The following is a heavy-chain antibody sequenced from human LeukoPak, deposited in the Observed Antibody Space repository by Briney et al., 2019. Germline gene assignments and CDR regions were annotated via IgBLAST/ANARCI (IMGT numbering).Heavy chain of an antibody. J-gene: IGHJ3*02. CDR2: IVVGSGNT. D-gene: IGHD3-16*01. Sequence: ASVKVSCKASGFTFTSSAVRWVRQARGQRLEWIGWIVVGSGNTNYAQKFQERVTITRDMSTSTAYMELSSLRSEDTAVYYCAAFTSLRLGAFDIWGQGTMVTVSS. CDR1: GFTFTSSA. V-gene: IGHV1-58*01. CDR3: AAFTSLRLGAFDI.